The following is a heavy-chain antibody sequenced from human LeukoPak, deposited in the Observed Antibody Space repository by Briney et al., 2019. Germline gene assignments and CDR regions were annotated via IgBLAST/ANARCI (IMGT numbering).Heavy chain of an antibody. CDR3: ARDSGRTRYFDY. J-gene: IGHJ4*02. D-gene: IGHD6-19*01. V-gene: IGHV3-30*04. CDR2: ISYDGSNK. CDR1: GFTFSSYA. Sequence: GGSPRLSCAASGFTFSSYAMHWVRQAPGKGLEWVAVISYDGSNKYYADSVKGRFTISRDNSKNTLYLQMNSLRAEDTAVYYCARDSGRTRYFDYWGQGTLVTVSS.